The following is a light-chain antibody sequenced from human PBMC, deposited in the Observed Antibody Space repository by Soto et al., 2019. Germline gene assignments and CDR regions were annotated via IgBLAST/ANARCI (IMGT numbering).Light chain of an antibody. V-gene: IGLV2-8*01. CDR3: SSYAGSSNV. Sequence: QSVLTQPPSASGSPGQSVAISCTGTSSDVGGYNYVSLYQQHPGKAPKLMIYEVNKGPSAVPDRFSGCKCGNRASLTVSGLQAQDEADSYSSSYAGSSNVFGTGTKAPVL. J-gene: IGLJ1*01. CDR2: EVN. CDR1: SSDVGGYNY.